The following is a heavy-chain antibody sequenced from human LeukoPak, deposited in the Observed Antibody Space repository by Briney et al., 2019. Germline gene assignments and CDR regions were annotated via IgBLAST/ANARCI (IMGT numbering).Heavy chain of an antibody. CDR2: IIPILGIA. J-gene: IGHJ4*02. D-gene: IGHD1-26*01. CDR3: ARDSGSQASDFDY. V-gene: IGHV1-69*04. CDR1: GGTFSSYT. Sequence: SAKVSCKASGGTFSSYTISWVRQAPGQGLEWMGRIIPILGIANYAQKFQGRVTITADKSTSTAYMELSSLRSEDTAVYYCARDSGSQASDFDYWGQGTLVTVSS.